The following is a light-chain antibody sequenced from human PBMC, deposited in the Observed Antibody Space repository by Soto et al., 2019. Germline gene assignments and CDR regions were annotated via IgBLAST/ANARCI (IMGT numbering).Light chain of an antibody. J-gene: IGKJ4*01. CDR1: QSVLYSSNNKNY. CDR2: WAS. Sequence: DIVMTQSPDSLAVSLGERATINCKSSQSVLYSSNNKNYLAWYQQKPGQPPKLLIYWASTRESGVPDRFSGSGSGTDFTPTISSLQAEDVAVYYCQQYYSTPPLNFGGGTKVDIK. V-gene: IGKV4-1*01. CDR3: QQYYSTPPLN.